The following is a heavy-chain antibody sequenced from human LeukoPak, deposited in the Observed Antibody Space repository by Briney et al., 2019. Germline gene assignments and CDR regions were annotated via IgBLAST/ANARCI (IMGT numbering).Heavy chain of an antibody. D-gene: IGHD3-3*01. CDR3: ARDRGYDFWSGSFDL. CDR1: GFSFNSYD. V-gene: IGHV3-13*01. CDR2: IGTGGDT. Sequence: PGGSLRLSCEASGFSFNSYDMHWVRQVTGKGLEWVSAIGTGGDTYYADFVKGRFTISRENAKKSFYLEMNCLSARDTAVYYCARDRGYDFWSGSFDLWGRGTLVTVSS. J-gene: IGHJ2*01.